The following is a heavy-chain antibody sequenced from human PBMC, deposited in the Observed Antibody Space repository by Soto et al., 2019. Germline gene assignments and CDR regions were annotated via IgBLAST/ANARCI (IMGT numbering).Heavy chain of an antibody. CDR2: ISYDGSNK. D-gene: IGHD5-18*01. V-gene: IGHV3-30*18. Sequence: GGSLRLSCAASGFTFSSYGMHWVRQAPGKGLEWVAVISYDGSNKYYADSVKGRFTISRDNSKNTLYLQMNSLRAEDTAVYYCAKDEKDTAMVTVVDYWGQGTLVTVSS. J-gene: IGHJ4*02. CDR1: GFTFSSYG. CDR3: AKDEKDTAMVTVVDY.